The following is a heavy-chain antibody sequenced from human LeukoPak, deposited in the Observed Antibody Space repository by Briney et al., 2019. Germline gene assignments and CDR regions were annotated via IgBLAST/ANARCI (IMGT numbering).Heavy chain of an antibody. D-gene: IGHD5-18*01. CDR1: GFTFSSYW. CDR3: ARARGYNYGYSDY. J-gene: IGHJ4*02. CDR2: INSDGSST. Sequence: GGSLRLSCAASGFTFSSYWMHWVRQAPGKGLVWVSRINSDGSSTSYADSVKGRFTISRDNAKNSLYLQMNSLRAEDTAVYYCARARGYNYGYSDYWGQGTLVTVSS. V-gene: IGHV3-74*01.